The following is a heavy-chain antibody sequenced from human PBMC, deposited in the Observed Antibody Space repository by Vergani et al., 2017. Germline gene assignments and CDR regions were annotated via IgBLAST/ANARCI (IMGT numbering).Heavy chain of an antibody. Sequence: QVQLVQSGAEVKKPGASVKVSCKASGYTFTSYYMHWVRQAPGQGLEWMGWMNPNSGNTGYAQKFQGRVTMTRNTSISTAYMELSSLRSEDTAVYYCARAAGFGGAISDYWGQGTLVTVSS. D-gene: IGHD3-16*02. V-gene: IGHV1-8*02. CDR2: MNPNSGNT. J-gene: IGHJ4*02. CDR3: ARAAGFGGAISDY. CDR1: GYTFTSYY.